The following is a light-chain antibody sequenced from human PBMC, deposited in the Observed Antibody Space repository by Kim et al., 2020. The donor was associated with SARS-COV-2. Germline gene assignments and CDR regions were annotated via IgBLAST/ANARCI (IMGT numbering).Light chain of an antibody. CDR1: SLTTYY. Sequence: SSELTQDPAVSVALGQTVRITCQGDSLTTYYASWYQQKPGQAPVLVFYAKDNRPSGITDRFSGSSSGNTASLTITETQAEDEADYFCHSRDSSGNHQVFG. CDR3: HSRDSSGNHQV. V-gene: IGLV3-19*01. CDR2: AKD. J-gene: IGLJ2*01.